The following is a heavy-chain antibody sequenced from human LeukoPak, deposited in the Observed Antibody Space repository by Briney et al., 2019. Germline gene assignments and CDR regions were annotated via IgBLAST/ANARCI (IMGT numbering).Heavy chain of an antibody. V-gene: IGHV3-49*04. CDR1: GFTFGDYA. J-gene: IGHJ4*02. D-gene: IGHD3-3*01. Sequence: GGSLRLSCTASGFTFGDYAMSWVRQAPGKGLEWVGFIRSKAYGGTTEYAASVKGRFTISRDDSKSIAYLQMNSLKTEDTAVYYCTRLRFLEWLPNYYFDYWGQGTLVTVSS. CDR2: IRSKAYGGTT. CDR3: TRLRFLEWLPNYYFDY.